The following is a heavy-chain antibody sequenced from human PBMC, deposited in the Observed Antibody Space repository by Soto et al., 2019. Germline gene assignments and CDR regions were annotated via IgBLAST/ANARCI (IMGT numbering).Heavy chain of an antibody. J-gene: IGHJ5*02. CDR2: IYIAGGT. CDR3: VRGFWNGTNCYANWFDP. CDR1: GFTVTTNY. D-gene: IGHD2-2*01. Sequence: EVQLVESGGGLVQPGGSLRLSCAASGFTVTTNYMTWVRQAPGKGLEWVSLIYIAGGTKYADSVEGRFTNSSDSSKNTLYLQMSSLRAEDTAVYYCVRGFWNGTNCYANWFDPWGQGTLVTVSS. V-gene: IGHV3-66*01.